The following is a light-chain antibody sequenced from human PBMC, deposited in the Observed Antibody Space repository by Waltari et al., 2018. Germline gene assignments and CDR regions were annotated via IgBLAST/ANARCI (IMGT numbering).Light chain of an antibody. CDR3: QQYNNWPLT. CDR2: GAS. CDR1: QSVSSN. V-gene: IGKV3-15*01. Sequence: EIVMTQFPATLSVSPGERATLPCRASQSVSSNLAWYQQKPGQAPRLLIYGASTRATGIPARFSGSGSGTEFTLTISSLQSEDFAVYYCQQYNNWPLTFGPGTKVDIK. J-gene: IGKJ3*01.